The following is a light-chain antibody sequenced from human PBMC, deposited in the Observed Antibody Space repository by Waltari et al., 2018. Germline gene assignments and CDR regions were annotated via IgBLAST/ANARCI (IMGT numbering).Light chain of an antibody. Sequence: DIVMTQSPDSLAVSLGERATINCRSGQGVLSTSNNKNYLAWYQQKLGQPPKLLIYWASTRESGVPDRFNGSGSGTDFTLTISSLQAEDVAVYYCQQYYSTPYTFGQGTKLEIK. CDR3: QQYYSTPYT. V-gene: IGKV4-1*01. CDR1: QGVLSTSNNKNY. CDR2: WAS. J-gene: IGKJ2*01.